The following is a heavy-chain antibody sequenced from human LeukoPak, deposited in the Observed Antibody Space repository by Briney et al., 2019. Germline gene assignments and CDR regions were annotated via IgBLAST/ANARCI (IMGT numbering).Heavy chain of an antibody. CDR3: ARVYYGRTYDYWYFDL. CDR2: IYYSGST. V-gene: IGHV4-59*08. Sequence: SETLSLTCAVYGGSFSGYYWSWIRQPPGKGLEWIGYIYYSGSTNYNPSLKSRVTISVDTSKNQFSLKLSSVTAADTAVYFCARVYYGRTYDYWYFDLWGRGTLVTVSS. D-gene: IGHD3-10*01. CDR1: GGSFSGYY. J-gene: IGHJ2*01.